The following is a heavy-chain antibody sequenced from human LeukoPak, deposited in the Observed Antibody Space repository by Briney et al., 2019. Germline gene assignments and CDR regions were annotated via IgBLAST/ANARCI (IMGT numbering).Heavy chain of an antibody. CDR3: VRDRGSGYSYGMYYYFYGVDV. J-gene: IGHJ6*02. Sequence: GRSLRLSCAASGFTFSTHAMHWVRQAPGKGLEWVAVIWSDGSSKYYADSVKGRFSISRGNSKNTLFLDMSSLRVEESAVYYCVRDRGSGYSYGMYYYFYGVDVWGQGTTVTVSS. D-gene: IGHD5-18*01. V-gene: IGHV3-33*01. CDR1: GFTFSTHA. CDR2: IWSDGSSK.